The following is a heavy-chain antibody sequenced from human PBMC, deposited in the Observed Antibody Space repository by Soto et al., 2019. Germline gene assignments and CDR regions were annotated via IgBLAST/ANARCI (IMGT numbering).Heavy chain of an antibody. CDR1: GDSISSSSYY. J-gene: IGHJ4*02. V-gene: IGHV4-39*01. CDR3: ARQRYSSTSFGS. CDR2: IYYSGTT. Sequence: PSETLSLTCIVSGDSISSSSYYWGWIRQPPGKGLDWIGSIYYSGTTYYNPSLKSRVTISVYTSKNQFSLNLTSVTAADTAIFYCARQRYSSTSFGSWGQGTMVTVSS. D-gene: IGHD2-2*01.